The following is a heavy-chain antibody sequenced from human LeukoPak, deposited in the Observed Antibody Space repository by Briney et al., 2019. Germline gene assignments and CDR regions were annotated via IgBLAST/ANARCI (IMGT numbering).Heavy chain of an antibody. J-gene: IGHJ4*02. CDR2: ISAYNGNT. CDR3: ARDVWYYYDSSGYPSDY. V-gene: IGHV1-18*01. D-gene: IGHD3-22*01. Sequence: ASVKVSCTASGYTFTSYGISWVRQAPGQGLEWMGWISAYNGNTNYAQKLQGRVTMTTDTSTSTAYMELRSLRSDDTAVYYCARDVWYYYDSSGYPSDYWGQGTLVTVSS. CDR1: GYTFTSYG.